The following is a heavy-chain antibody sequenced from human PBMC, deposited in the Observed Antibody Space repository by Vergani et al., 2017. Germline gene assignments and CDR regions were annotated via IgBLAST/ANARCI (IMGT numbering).Heavy chain of an antibody. CDR2: IWYDGSNK. CDR3: AREGIAAVGTTLFFDY. D-gene: IGHD6-13*01. J-gene: IGHJ4*02. Sequence: QVQLVESGGGVVQPGRSLRLSCAASGFTFSSYGMHWVRQAPGKGLEWVAVIWYDGSNKYYADSVKGRFTISRDNSKNTLYVQMNSLRAEDTAVYYCAREGIAAVGTTLFFDYWGQGTLGTVSS. CDR1: GFTFSSYG. V-gene: IGHV3-33*01.